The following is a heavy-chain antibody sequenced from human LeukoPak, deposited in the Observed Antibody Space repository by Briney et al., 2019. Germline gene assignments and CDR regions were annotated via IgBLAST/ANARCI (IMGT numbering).Heavy chain of an antibody. CDR2: IYTSGST. CDR1: GCSISSYY. D-gene: IGHD3-16*01. CDR3: ARDGGWGSHDYWFDP. V-gene: IGHV4-4*07. J-gene: IGHJ5*02. Sequence: SETLSLTCTVSGCSISSYYWSWIRQPAGKGLEWIGRIYTSGSTNYNPSLKSRVTMSVDTSKNQFSLKLSSVTAADTAVYYCARDGGWGSHDYWFDPWGQGTLVTVSS.